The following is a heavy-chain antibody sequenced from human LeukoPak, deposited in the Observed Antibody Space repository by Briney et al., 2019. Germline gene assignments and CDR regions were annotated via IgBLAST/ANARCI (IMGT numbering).Heavy chain of an antibody. V-gene: IGHV4-4*07. CDR3: ARLSRDGYNKRDFDL. Sequence: SETLSLTCTVSGGSISSYYWSWIRQPAGKGLEWVGRIYTSGSTNYNPSLKSRVTMSVDTSKNQFSLKLSSVTAADTAVYYCARLSRDGYNKRDFDLWGRGTLVTVSS. J-gene: IGHJ2*01. CDR1: GGSISSYY. D-gene: IGHD5-24*01. CDR2: IYTSGST.